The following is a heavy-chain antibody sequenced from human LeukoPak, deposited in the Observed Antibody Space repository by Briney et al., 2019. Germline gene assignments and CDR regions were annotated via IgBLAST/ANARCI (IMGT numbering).Heavy chain of an antibody. V-gene: IGHV4-4*07. CDR1: GGSISSYY. D-gene: IGHD3-22*01. CDR3: ATLTTYYYDSSGYYPRGI. J-gene: IGHJ4*02. CDR2: IYTSGST. Sequence: SETLSLTCTVSGGSISSYYWSWIRQPAGKGLEWIGRIYTSGSTNYNPSLKSRVTMSVDTSKNQFSLKLSSVTAADTAVYYCATLTTYYYDSSGYYPRGIWGQGTLVTVSS.